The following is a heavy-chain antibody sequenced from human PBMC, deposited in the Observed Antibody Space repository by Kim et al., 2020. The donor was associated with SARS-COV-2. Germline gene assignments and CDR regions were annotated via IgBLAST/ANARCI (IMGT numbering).Heavy chain of an antibody. V-gene: IGHV3-33*01. Sequence: GGSLRLSCAASGFTFSSYGMHWVRQAPGKGLEWVAVIWYDGSNKYYADSVKGRFTISRDNSKNTLYLQMNSLRAEDTAVYYCARDWDDSSSWYGGNNWFDPWGQGTLVTVSS. CDR3: ARDWDDSSSWYGGNNWFDP. J-gene: IGHJ5*02. CDR2: IWYDGSNK. D-gene: IGHD6-13*01. CDR1: GFTFSSYG.